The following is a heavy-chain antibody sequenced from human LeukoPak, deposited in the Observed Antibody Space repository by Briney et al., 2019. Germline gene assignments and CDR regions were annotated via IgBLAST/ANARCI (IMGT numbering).Heavy chain of an antibody. V-gene: IGHV3-23*01. CDR1: GFTFSTYG. CDR2: ISGSGSNT. Sequence: PGGSLRLSCAASGFTFSTYGLSWVRQAPGKGLEWVAAISGSGSNTYYADSEKGRFTISRASSNNTLSLQMSSLRDEDTAVYYCARTTMVRGDYFDYWGQGTLVTVSS. D-gene: IGHD3-10*01. CDR3: ARTTMVRGDYFDY. J-gene: IGHJ4*02.